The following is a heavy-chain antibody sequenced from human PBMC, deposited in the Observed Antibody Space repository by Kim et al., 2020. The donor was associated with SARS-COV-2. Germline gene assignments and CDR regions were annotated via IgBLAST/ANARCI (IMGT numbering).Heavy chain of an antibody. J-gene: IGHJ4*02. CDR3: ALSQSGSYRHYFDY. CDR1: GFTFSSYA. D-gene: IGHD1-26*01. V-gene: IGHV3-30-3*01. Sequence: GGSLRLSCAASGFTFSSYAMHWVRQAPGKGLEWVVVISYDGSNKYYADSVKGRFTISRDNSKNTLYLQMNSLRAEDTAVYYCALSQSGSYRHYFDYWGQGTLVTVSS. CDR2: ISYDGSNK.